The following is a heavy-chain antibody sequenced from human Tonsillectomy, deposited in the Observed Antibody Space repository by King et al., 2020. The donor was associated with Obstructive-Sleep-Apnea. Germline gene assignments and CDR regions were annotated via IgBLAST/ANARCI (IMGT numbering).Heavy chain of an antibody. V-gene: IGHV4-4*07. J-gene: IGHJ2*01. D-gene: IGHD3-9*01. CDR2: IYTSDST. CDR1: GGSISSYY. Sequence: QLQESGPGLVKPSETLSLTGTVSGGSISSYYWSWIRQPAGKGLEWIGRIYTSDSTNYNPSLKSRVTMSVDTSKNQFSLTLSSVTAADTAVYYCARDRGGYYDILTGDYSPFWYFDLWGRGTLVTVSS. CDR3: ARDRGGYYDILTGDYSPFWYFDL.